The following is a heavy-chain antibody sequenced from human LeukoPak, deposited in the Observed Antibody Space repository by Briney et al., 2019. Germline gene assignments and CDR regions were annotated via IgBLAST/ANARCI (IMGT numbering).Heavy chain of an antibody. CDR3: ARGLDRHWDV. V-gene: IGHV4-31*03. J-gene: IGHJ6*04. Sequence: PSQTLSLTCTVSGGSISSGSYYWSWIRQHPGKGLEWIGYIYYSGSTYYNPSLKSRVTISVDTSKNQFSLELSSVTAADTAVYYCARGLDRHWDVWGKGTTVTVSS. CDR1: GGSISSGSYY. CDR2: IYYSGST.